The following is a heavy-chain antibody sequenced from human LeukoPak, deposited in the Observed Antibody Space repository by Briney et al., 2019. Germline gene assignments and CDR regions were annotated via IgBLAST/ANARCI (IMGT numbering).Heavy chain of an antibody. CDR3: ARDGCSSTSCYESDDY. CDR1: GYTFTSYG. CDR2: ISAYSGNT. Sequence: ASVKVSCKASGYTFTSYGISWVRQAPGQGLEWMGWISAYSGNTNYAQKLQGRVTMTTDTSTSTAYMELRSLRSDDTAVYYCARDGCSSTSCYESDDYWGQGTLVTVSS. D-gene: IGHD2-2*01. J-gene: IGHJ4*02. V-gene: IGHV1-18*01.